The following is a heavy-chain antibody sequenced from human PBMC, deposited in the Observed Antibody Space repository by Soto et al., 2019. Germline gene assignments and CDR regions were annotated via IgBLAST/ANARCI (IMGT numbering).Heavy chain of an antibody. V-gene: IGHV4-59*08. J-gene: IGHJ6*03. CDR1: GGSISSYY. D-gene: IGHD3-10*01. CDR2: IYYSGST. CDR3: ATITMVRGVIKDYYMDV. Sequence: PSETLSLTCTVSGGSISSYYWSWIRQPPGKGLEWIGYIYYSGSTNYNPSLKSRVTISVDTSKNQFSLKLSSVTAADTAVYYCATITMVRGVIKDYYMDVWGKGTTVTVSS.